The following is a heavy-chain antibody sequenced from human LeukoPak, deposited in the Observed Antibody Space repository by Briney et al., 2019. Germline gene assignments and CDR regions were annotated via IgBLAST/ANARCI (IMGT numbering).Heavy chain of an antibody. CDR1: GFTFSTYW. CDR3: ARGGYYSPIAPDY. J-gene: IGHJ4*02. V-gene: IGHV3-74*01. CDR2: INSDGSST. Sequence: PGGSLRLSCAASGFTFSTYWMHWVRQAPGKGMVWVSRINSDGSSTSYADSVKGRFTISRDNAKNTLYLQMNSLRAEDTAVYYCARGGYYSPIAPDYWGQGTLVTVSS. D-gene: IGHD3-22*01.